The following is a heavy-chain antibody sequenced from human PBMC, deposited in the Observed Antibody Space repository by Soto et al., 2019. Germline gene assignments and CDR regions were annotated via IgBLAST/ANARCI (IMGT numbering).Heavy chain of an antibody. CDR2: ISSSSSYI. D-gene: IGHD1-1*01. CDR1: GFTFSSYS. Sequence: GGSLRLSCAASGFTFSSYSMNWVRQAPGKGLEWVSSISSSSSYIYYADSVKGRFTISRDNAKNSLYLQMNSLRAEDTAVYYCARDLEGNDYHYGMDVWGQGTTVTAP. CDR3: ARDLEGNDYHYGMDV. V-gene: IGHV3-21*01. J-gene: IGHJ6*02.